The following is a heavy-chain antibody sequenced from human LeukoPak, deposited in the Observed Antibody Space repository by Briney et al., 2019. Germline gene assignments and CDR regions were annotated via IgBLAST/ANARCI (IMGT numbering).Heavy chain of an antibody. V-gene: IGHV3-7*01. CDR2: IKHDGSER. J-gene: IGHJ4*02. Sequence: PGGSLRLSCAPSGFSFSTDWVGWVRQAPGKGLEWVANIKHDGSERHYVDSVKGRFTISRDNAKNSLYLQMNSLRVEDTALYYCVRSQYSSSSWGQGTLVAVSS. D-gene: IGHD6-13*01. CDR1: GFSFSTDW. CDR3: VRSQYSSSS.